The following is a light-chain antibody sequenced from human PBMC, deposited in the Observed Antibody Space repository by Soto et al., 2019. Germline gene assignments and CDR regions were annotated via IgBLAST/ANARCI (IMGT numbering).Light chain of an antibody. CDR3: PSYRASSTTHYV. V-gene: IGLV2-14*03. CDR2: DVS. J-gene: IGLJ1*01. Sequence: QSALTQPASLSGSPGQSITISCTGTSSDVGGYNYVSWYQQHPGKAPKLMIYDVSNRPSGVSNRFSGSKSGNTASLTISGLQAEHEDDSYCPSYRASSTTHYVFGTGTKLTVL. CDR1: SSDVGGYNY.